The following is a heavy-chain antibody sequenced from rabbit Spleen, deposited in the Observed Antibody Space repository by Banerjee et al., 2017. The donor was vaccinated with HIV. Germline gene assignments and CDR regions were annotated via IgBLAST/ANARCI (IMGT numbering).Heavy chain of an antibody. J-gene: IGHJ4*01. CDR2: IDSGSGSA. V-gene: IGHV1S40*01. Sequence: QSLEESGGGQVQPGASLTLTCTASGVSFSISSYMCWVRQAPGKGLEWIACIDSGSGSAYYASWVNGRFTISKTSSTTVTLQMTSLTGADTATYFCARDLPGVIGWNFNLWGQGTLVTVS. CDR3: ARDLPGVIGWNFNL. D-gene: IGHD1-1*01. CDR1: GVSFSISSY.